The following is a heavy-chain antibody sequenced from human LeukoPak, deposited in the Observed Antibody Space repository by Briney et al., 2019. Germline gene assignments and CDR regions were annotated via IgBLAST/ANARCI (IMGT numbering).Heavy chain of an antibody. CDR3: ATLPTL. J-gene: IGHJ4*02. D-gene: IGHD1-26*01. V-gene: IGHV1-24*01. Sequence: EASVKVSCKASGYTFTSYGISWVRQAPGKGLEWMGGFDPEDGETIYAQKFQGRVTMTEDTSTDTAYMELSSLRSEDTAVYYCATLPTLWGQGTLVTVSS. CDR2: FDPEDGET. CDR1: GYTFTSYG.